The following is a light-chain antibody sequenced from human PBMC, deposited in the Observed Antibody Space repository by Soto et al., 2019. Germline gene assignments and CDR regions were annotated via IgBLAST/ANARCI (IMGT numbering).Light chain of an antibody. V-gene: IGKV3D-20*02. CDR1: QSVSSSY. J-gene: IGKJ1*01. Sequence: EIVLTQSPGTLSLSPGERATLSCRASQSVSSSYLAWYQQKPGQAPRLLIYGASSRAGGVPARFSGGGSGTDFTLTISSLEPEDFAVYYCQQRSNWPPTWTFGQGTKV. CDR3: QQRSNWPPTWT. CDR2: GAS.